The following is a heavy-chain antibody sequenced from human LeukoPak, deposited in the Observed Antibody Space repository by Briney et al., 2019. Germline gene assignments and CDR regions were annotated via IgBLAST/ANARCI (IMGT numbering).Heavy chain of an antibody. J-gene: IGHJ4*02. Sequence: ASVKVSCKASGYTFTSHGISWVRQAPGQGLEWMGWISGYNGNTNYAQQKLQGRVTMTTDTSTSTAYMELRSLRSDDTAVYYCARDLKRGYSSGRYSWGTGSSNDYWGQGTLVTVSS. V-gene: IGHV1-18*01. CDR3: ARDLKRGYSSGRYSWGTGSSNDY. D-gene: IGHD6-19*01. CDR2: ISGYNGNT. CDR1: GYTFTSHG.